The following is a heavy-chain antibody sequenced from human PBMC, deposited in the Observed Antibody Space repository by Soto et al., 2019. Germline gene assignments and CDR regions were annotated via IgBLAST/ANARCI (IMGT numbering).Heavy chain of an antibody. Sequence: SETLSLTCAVSSGSISSSNWWSWVRQPPGKGLEWIGEIYHSGSTNYNPSLKSRVTISVDKSKNQFSLKLSSVTAADTAVYYCARQQQWLVRTYYFDYWGQGTLVTVSS. J-gene: IGHJ4*02. CDR1: SGSISSSNW. V-gene: IGHV4-4*02. D-gene: IGHD6-19*01. CDR3: ARQQQWLVRTYYFDY. CDR2: IYHSGST.